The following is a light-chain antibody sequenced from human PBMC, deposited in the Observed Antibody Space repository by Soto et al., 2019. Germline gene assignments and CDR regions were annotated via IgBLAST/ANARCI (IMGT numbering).Light chain of an antibody. CDR2: AND. V-gene: IGLV1-44*01. J-gene: IGLJ2*01. CDR1: RSNIGGNA. CDR3: AVWDDNLRGL. Sequence: QSALTQPPSVSGTPGQRVTISCSGSRSNIGGNAVTWYQQVPGTAPKLLIYANDQRPSGISDRFSGSKSSTSASLAISGLQSEDEADYYCAVWDDNLRGLFGGGTKLTVL.